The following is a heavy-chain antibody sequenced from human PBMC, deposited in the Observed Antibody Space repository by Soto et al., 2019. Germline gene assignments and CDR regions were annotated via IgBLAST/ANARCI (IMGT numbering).Heavy chain of an antibody. Sequence: ASVKVSCKASGYTFTSYAMHWVRQAPGQRLEWMGWINAGNGNTKYSKKFQGRVTITRDTSASTAYMELSSLRSEDTAVYYCAVNPSQSPLDWGQGTLVTVSS. V-gene: IGHV1-3*01. J-gene: IGHJ4*02. CDR2: INAGNGNT. CDR1: GYTFTSYA. CDR3: AVNPSQSPLD.